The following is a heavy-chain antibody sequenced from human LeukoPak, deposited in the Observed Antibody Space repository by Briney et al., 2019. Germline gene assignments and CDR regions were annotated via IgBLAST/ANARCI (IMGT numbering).Heavy chain of an antibody. CDR2: IYYSGST. Sequence: PSETLSLTCTVSGGSISSSSYYWGWIRQPPGKGLEWIGSIYYSGSTYYNPSLKSRVTISVDTSKNQFSLKLSSVTAADTAVYYCARDWTYYYDSSGTYYYYYYMDVWGKGTTVTVSS. J-gene: IGHJ6*03. D-gene: IGHD3-22*01. CDR3: ARDWTYYYDSSGTYYYYYYMDV. CDR1: GGSISSSSYY. V-gene: IGHV4-39*07.